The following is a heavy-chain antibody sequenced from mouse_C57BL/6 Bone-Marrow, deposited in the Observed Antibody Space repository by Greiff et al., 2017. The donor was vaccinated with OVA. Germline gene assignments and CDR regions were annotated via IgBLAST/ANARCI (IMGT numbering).Heavy chain of an antibody. J-gene: IGHJ4*01. CDR3: ASDLGGTMDY. CDR1: GFSLTSYG. Sequence: VKLVESGPGLVAPSQSLSITCTVSGFSLTSYGVDWVRQSPGKGLEWLGVIWGVGSTNYNSALKSRLSISKDNSKSQVFLKMNSLQTDDTAMYYCASDLGGTMDYWGQGTSVTVSS. D-gene: IGHD4-1*01. CDR2: IWGVGST. V-gene: IGHV2-6*01.